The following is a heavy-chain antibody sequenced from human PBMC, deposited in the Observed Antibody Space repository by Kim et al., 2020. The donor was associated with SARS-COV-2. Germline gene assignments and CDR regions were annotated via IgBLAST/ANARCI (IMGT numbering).Heavy chain of an antibody. CDR3: AKDGEDVPFRNSYGFDY. CDR2: ISGDGGST. J-gene: IGHJ4*02. Sequence: GGSLRLSCAASGFTFDDYAMHWVRQAPGKGLEWVSLISGDGGSTYYADSVKGRFTISRDNSKNSLYLQMNSLRTEDTALYYCAKDGEDVPFRNSYGFDYWGQGTLVTVSS. CDR1: GFTFDDYA. D-gene: IGHD5-18*01. V-gene: IGHV3-43*02.